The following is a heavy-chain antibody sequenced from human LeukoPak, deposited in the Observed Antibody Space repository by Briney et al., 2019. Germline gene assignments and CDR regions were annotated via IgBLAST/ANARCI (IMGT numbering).Heavy chain of an antibody. V-gene: IGHV4-34*01. J-gene: IGHJ5*02. CDR3: ARDAGPDYYGSGSYGVSWFDP. CDR1: GGSFSGYY. D-gene: IGHD3-10*01. Sequence: SETLSLTCAVYGGSFSGYYWSWIRQPPGKGLEWIGEINHSGSTNYNPSLKSRVTISVDTSKNQFSLKLSSVTAADTAVYYCARDAGPDYYGSGSYGVSWFDPWGQGTLVTVSS. CDR2: INHSGST.